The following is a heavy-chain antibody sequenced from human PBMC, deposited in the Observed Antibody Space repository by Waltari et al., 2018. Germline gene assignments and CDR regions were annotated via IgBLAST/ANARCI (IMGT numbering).Heavy chain of an antibody. CDR1: GYTLTELS. CDR2: FDSEDGET. D-gene: IGHD1-7*01. Sequence: QVQLVQSGAEVKKPGASVKVSCKVSGYTLTELSMHGVRQAPGKGLEWMGGFDSEDGETIYAQKFQGRVTMTEDTSTDTAYMELSSLRSEDTAVYYCATANWNYDAFDIWGQGTMVTVSS. J-gene: IGHJ3*02. CDR3: ATANWNYDAFDI. V-gene: IGHV1-24*01.